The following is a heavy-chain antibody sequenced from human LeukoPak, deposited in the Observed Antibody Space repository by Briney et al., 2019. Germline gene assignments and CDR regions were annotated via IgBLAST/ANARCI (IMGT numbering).Heavy chain of an antibody. V-gene: IGHV1-18*01. CDR2: ISAYNGNT. Sequence: GASVKVSCKASGYTFTSYGISWVRQAPGQGLEWMGWISAYNGNTNCAQKLQGRVTMTTDTSTSTAYMELRSLRSDDTAVYYCARVWVGYSSGWPTFDYWGQGTLVTVSS. J-gene: IGHJ4*02. CDR3: ARVWVGYSSGWPTFDY. D-gene: IGHD6-19*01. CDR1: GYTFTSYG.